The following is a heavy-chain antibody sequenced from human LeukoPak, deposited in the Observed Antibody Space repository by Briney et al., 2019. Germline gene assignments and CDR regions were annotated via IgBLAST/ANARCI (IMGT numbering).Heavy chain of an antibody. CDR1: GYTFTTYG. J-gene: IGHJ5*02. D-gene: IGHD5-12*01. V-gene: IGHV1-18*01. CDR3: ARVGDYSGYDYLNWFDP. Sequence: ASVEVSCKASGYTFTTYGISWVRQAPGQGPEWMGWISADNGNTKYAQKFQGRVTMTTDTSTSTAYMELRSLRSDDTAVYYCARVGDYSGYDYLNWFDPWGQGTLVTVSS. CDR2: ISADNGNT.